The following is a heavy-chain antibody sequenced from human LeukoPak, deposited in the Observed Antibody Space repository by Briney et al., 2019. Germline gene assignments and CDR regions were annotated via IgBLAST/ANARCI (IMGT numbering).Heavy chain of an antibody. V-gene: IGHV1-2*02. CDR3: ARDPLSYYYGSGQDNWFDP. CDR2: NNPNSGGT. D-gene: IGHD3-10*01. J-gene: IGHJ5*02. CDR1: GYTFTGYY. Sequence: GASVKVSCKASGYTFTGYYMHWVRQAPGQGLEWIVWNNPNSGGTNYAQKFQGRVTMTRDTSISTAYMELGRLRSDDKDVYYCARDPLSYYYGSGQDNWFDPWGQGTLVTVSS.